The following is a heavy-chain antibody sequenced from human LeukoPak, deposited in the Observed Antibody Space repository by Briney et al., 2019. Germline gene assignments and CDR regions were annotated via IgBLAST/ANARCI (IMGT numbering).Heavy chain of an antibody. J-gene: IGHJ3*02. CDR3: ASIVVAGGLGAFDI. Sequence: PGGSLRLSCAASGFTFSSYSMNWVRQAPGKGLEWASYISSSSSTIYYADSVKGRFTISRDNAKNSLYLQMNSLRDEDTAVYYCASIVVAGGLGAFDIWGQGTMVTVSS. D-gene: IGHD3-22*01. CDR1: GFTFSSYS. CDR2: ISSSSSTI. V-gene: IGHV3-48*02.